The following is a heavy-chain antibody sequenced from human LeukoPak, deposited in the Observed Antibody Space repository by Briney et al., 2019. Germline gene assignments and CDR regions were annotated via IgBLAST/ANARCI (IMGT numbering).Heavy chain of an antibody. D-gene: IGHD3-22*01. J-gene: IGHJ4*02. CDR3: ASYRYYYDSSGYRIY. CDR2: ISSSGSTI. V-gene: IGHV3-11*04. CDR1: GFTFSDYY. Sequence: PGGSLRLSCAASGFTFSDYYMSWIRQAPGKGLEWVSYISSSGSTIYYADSVKGRFTISRDNAKNSLYLQMNSLRAEDTAVYYCASYRYYYDSSGYRIYWGQGTLVTVSS.